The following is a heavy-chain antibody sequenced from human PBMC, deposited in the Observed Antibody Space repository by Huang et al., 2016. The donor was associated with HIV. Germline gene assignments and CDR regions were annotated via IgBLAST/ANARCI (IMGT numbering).Heavy chain of an antibody. J-gene: IGHJ4*02. CDR1: GGSISSGGYY. D-gene: IGHD1-1*01. V-gene: IGHV4-30-4*08. CDR2: IYYRGST. CDR3: ARVPPLRNENYFDY. Sequence: QVQLQESGPGLVKPSQTLSLTCTVSGGSISSGGYYWSWIRQPPGKGLEWIGYIYYRGSTYYNPSLKSRVTISVDTSKNQCSLKLSSVTAADTAVYYCARVPPLRNENYFDYWGQGTLVTVSS.